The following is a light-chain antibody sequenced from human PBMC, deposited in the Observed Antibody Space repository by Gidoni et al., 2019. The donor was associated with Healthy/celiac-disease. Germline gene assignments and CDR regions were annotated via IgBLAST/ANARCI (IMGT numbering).Light chain of an antibody. V-gene: IGLV1-40*01. CDR2: GNS. CDR3: QSYDSSLSGSV. J-gene: IGLJ2*01. Sequence: QSVLTQPPAVYGAPGQRVTISCTGSSSNIGAGYDVPWYQQLPGTAPKLLIYGNSNRPSGVPDRFSGSKSGTSASLAITELQAEDEADYYCQSYDSSLSGSVFGGGTKLTVL. CDR1: SSNIGAGYD.